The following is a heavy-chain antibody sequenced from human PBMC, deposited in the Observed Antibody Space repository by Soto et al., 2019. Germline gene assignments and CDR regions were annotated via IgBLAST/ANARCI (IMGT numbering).Heavy chain of an antibody. CDR3: ATSSDYGDFRFDY. V-gene: IGHV3-9*01. J-gene: IGHJ4*02. D-gene: IGHD4-17*01. CDR2: ISWNSGSI. Sequence: GGSLRLSCAASGFTFDDYAMHWVRQAPGKGLEWVSGISWNSGSIGYADAVKGRFTISRDNAKNSLYLQMNSLRAEDTAFYYCATSSDYGDFRFDYWGQGTLVTVSS. CDR1: GFTFDDYA.